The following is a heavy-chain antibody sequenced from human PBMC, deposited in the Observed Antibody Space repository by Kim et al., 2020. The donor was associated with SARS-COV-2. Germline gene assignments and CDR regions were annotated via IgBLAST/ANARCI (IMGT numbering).Heavy chain of an antibody. D-gene: IGHD5-12*01. J-gene: IGHJ4*02. Sequence: SRKSRVTISVDTSKNQFSLKLSSVTAADTAVYYCASKNFNSGYDSPLFDYWGQGTLVTVSS. CDR3: ASKNFNSGYDSPLFDY. V-gene: IGHV4-31*02.